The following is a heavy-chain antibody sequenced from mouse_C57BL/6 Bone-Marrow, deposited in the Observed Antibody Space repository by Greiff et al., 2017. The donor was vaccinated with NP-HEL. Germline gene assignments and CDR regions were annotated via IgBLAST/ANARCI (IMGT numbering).Heavy chain of an antibody. Sequence: EVMLVESGPELVKPGASVKISCKASGYSFTGYYMNWVKQSPEKSLEWIGEINPSTGGTTYNQKFKAKATLTVDKSSSTAYMQLKSLTSEDSAVYYCARPPFGSSPAWFAYWGQGTLVTVSA. V-gene: IGHV1-42*01. CDR3: ARPPFGSSPAWFAY. D-gene: IGHD1-1*01. J-gene: IGHJ3*01. CDR1: GYSFTGYY. CDR2: INPSTGGT.